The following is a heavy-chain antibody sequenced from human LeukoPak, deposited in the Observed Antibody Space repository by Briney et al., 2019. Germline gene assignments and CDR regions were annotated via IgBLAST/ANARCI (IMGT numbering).Heavy chain of an antibody. D-gene: IGHD6-19*01. Sequence: GASVKVSCKASGHTFTSYAMHWVRQAPGQRLEWMGWINAGNGNTKYSQKFQGRVTITRDTSASTAYMELSSLRSEDTAVYYCARDIPGYSSGWYGAFDIWGQGTMVTVSS. CDR3: ARDIPGYSSGWYGAFDI. CDR1: GHTFTSYA. V-gene: IGHV1-3*01. CDR2: INAGNGNT. J-gene: IGHJ3*02.